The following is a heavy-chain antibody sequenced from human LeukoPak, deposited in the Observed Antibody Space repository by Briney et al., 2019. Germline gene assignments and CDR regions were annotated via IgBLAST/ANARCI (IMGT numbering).Heavy chain of an antibody. CDR2: IIPIFGTA. Sequence: SVKVSCKASGGTFSSYAISWVRQAPGQGLEWMGGIIPIFGTANYAQKFQGRVTITADESTSTAYMELSSLRSEDTAVYYCARAYCGGDCYHHYYYCGMDVWGQGTTVTVSS. CDR3: ARAYCGGDCYHHYYYCGMDV. D-gene: IGHD2-21*02. J-gene: IGHJ6*02. CDR1: GGTFSSYA. V-gene: IGHV1-69*13.